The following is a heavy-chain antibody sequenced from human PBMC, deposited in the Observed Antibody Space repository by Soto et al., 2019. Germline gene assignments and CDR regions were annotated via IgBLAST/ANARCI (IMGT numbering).Heavy chain of an antibody. J-gene: IGHJ4*02. CDR1: GFSFNRHW. V-gene: IGHV3-7*03. Sequence: EVQLVESGGALVQPGGSLRLSCATTGFSFNRHWMSWVRQAPGKGLEWVAHIKEDGSEKYYVDSVKGRFSISRDNAKNSMSLQMNRLGAEDTAVYYCARGLRSWGSRGGFDYWGQGTLVAVSS. CDR3: ARGLRSWGSRGGFDY. CDR2: IKEDGSEK. D-gene: IGHD2-15*01.